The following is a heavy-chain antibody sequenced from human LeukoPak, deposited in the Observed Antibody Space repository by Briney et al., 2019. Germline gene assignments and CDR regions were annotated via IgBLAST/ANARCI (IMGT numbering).Heavy chain of an antibody. CDR1: GGTFSSYA. V-gene: IGHV1-69*05. D-gene: IGHD3-10*01. CDR2: IIPIFGTA. Sequence: ASVKVSCKASGGTFSSYAISWVRQAPGQGLEWMGGIIPIFGTANYAQKFQGRVTMTRDMSTSTVYMELSSLRSEDTAVYYCARVNYYGSGSYYRYYYYYYMDVWGKGTTVTVSS. CDR3: ARVNYYGSGSYYRYYYYYYMDV. J-gene: IGHJ6*03.